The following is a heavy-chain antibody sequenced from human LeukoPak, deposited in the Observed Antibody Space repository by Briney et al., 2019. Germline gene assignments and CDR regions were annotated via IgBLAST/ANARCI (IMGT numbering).Heavy chain of an antibody. CDR3: ARSLTTVTFDC. D-gene: IGHD4-17*01. CDR1: GYTFTGSY. CDR2: INPNSGAT. Sequence: ASVKVSCKASGYTFTGSYLHWVRQAPGQGLEWMGWINPNSGATNFARQCHGRVTMTRDTSISTAYMELSRLRADDTAVYHCARSLTTVTFDCWGQGTLVTVSS. V-gene: IGHV1-2*02. J-gene: IGHJ4*02.